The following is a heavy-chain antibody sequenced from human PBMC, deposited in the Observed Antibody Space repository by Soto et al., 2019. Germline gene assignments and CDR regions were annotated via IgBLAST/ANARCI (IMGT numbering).Heavy chain of an antibody. J-gene: IGHJ4*02. Sequence: SETLSLTCTVSGGSISSCYWSWIRQPPGKGLEWIGYIYYSGSTNYNPSLKSRVTISVDTSKNQFSLKLSSVTAADTAVYYCARERYYYGSSVADYWGQGTLVTVSS. CDR1: GGSISSCY. CDR2: IYYSGST. CDR3: ARERYYYGSSVADY. D-gene: IGHD3-10*01. V-gene: IGHV4-59*01.